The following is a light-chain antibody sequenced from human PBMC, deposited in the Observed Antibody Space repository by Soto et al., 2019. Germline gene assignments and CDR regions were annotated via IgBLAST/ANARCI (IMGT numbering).Light chain of an antibody. CDR3: QVWDSISDHWV. V-gene: IGLV3-21*02. CDR1: NIGRKS. Sequence: YELTQPPSVSVAPGQTARITCGGNNIGRKSVHWYQQKPGQAPVLVVYDDSDRPSGIPERFSGSISGNTATLTISRVEVGDEADYYCQVWDSISDHWVFGGGTKLTVL. J-gene: IGLJ3*02. CDR2: DDS.